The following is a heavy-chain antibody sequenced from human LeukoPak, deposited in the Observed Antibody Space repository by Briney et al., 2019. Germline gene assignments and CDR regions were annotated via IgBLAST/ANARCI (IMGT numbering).Heavy chain of an antibody. CDR1: GGSFSGYY. CDR2: INHSEST. V-gene: IGHV4-34*01. Sequence: PSETLSLTCAVYGGSFSGYYWSWIRQPPGKGLEWIGEINHSESTNYNPSLKSRVTISVDTSKNQFSLKLSSVTAADTAVYYCARALSSGSDYWGQGTLVTVSS. J-gene: IGHJ4*02. D-gene: IGHD6-19*01. CDR3: ARALSSGSDY.